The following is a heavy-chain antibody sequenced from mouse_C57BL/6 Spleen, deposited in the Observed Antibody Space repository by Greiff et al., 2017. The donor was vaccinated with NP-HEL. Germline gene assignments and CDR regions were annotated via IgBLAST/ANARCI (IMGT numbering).Heavy chain of an antibody. J-gene: IGHJ1*03. V-gene: IGHV5-12*01. CDR2: ISNGGGST. Sequence: EVMLVESGGGLVQPGGSLKLSCAASGFTFSDYYMYWVRQTPEKRLEWVAYISNGGGSTYYPDTVKGRFTISRDNAKNTLYLQMSRLKSEDTAMYYCARQAYSGYFDVWGTGTTVTVSS. CDR3: ARQAYSGYFDV. D-gene: IGHD2-10*01. CDR1: GFTFSDYY.